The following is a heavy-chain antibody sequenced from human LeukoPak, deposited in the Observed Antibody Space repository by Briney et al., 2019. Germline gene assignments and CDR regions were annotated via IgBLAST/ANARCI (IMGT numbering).Heavy chain of an antibody. CDR2: IYYSGST. J-gene: IGHJ5*02. Sequence: PSETLSLTCTVSGGSIISSSYYWGWIRQPPGKGLEWIGSIYYSGSTYYNPSLKSRVTISVDTSKNQFSLKLSSVTAADTAVYYCASSSSSVLFDPWSQGTLVTVSS. V-gene: IGHV4-39*01. D-gene: IGHD6-6*01. CDR3: ASSSSSVLFDP. CDR1: GGSIISSSYY.